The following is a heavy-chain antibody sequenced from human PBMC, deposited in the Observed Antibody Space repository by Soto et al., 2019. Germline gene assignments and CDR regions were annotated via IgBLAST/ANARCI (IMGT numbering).Heavy chain of an antibody. CDR2: INAGNGNT. CDR3: ARAAEADSSSWYNYFDY. J-gene: IGHJ4*02. Sequence: ASVKVSCKAAGYTFTSYAMHWVRQAPGQRLEWMGWINAGNGNTKYSQKFQGRVTITRDTSASTAYMELSSLRSEDTAVYYCARAAEADSSSWYNYFDYWGQGTLVTVSS. D-gene: IGHD6-13*01. V-gene: IGHV1-3*01. CDR1: GYTFTSYA.